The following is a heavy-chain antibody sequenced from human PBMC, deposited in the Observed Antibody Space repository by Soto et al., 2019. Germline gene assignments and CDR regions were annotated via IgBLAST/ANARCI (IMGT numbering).Heavy chain of an antibody. CDR2: ISTYNGNT. D-gene: IGHD6-13*01. CDR3: AREWTGYSSSWYTLLFDY. CDR1: GYTFTSYT. J-gene: IGHJ4*02. V-gene: IGHV1-18*01. Sequence: ASVKVSCKASGYTFTSYTMHWVRQAPGQRLEWMGWISTYNGNTNYAQKLQGRVTMTTDTSTSTAYMELRSLRSDDTAVYYCAREWTGYSSSWYTLLFDYWGQGTLVTV.